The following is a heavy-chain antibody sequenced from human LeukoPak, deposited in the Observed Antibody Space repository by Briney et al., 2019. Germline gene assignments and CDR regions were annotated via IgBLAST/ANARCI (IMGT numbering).Heavy chain of an antibody. CDR1: GFTFSSSG. J-gene: IGHJ5*02. D-gene: IGHD5-12*01. Sequence: GGSLRLSCAASGFTFSSSGMHWVRQAPGKGLEWVAFIRYDGSNKYYADSVKGRFTISRDNSKNTLYLQMNSLRAEDTAVYYCAKDTPDGPSFDIVATVGPGRFDPWGQGTLVTVSS. CDR2: IRYDGSNK. CDR3: AKDTPDGPSFDIVATVGPGRFDP. V-gene: IGHV3-30*02.